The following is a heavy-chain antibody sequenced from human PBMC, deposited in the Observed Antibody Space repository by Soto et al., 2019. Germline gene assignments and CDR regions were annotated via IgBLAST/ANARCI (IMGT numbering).Heavy chain of an antibody. CDR3: ARGLNCFGS. J-gene: IGHJ5*01. Sequence: VQLVESGGGVVQPGRSLRLSCAASGFTFSSYGMHWGRQAPGKGLEWVSVISYDGSSHYYAYSVKGRFTIARDKSKNTLYLQMKSLSPEDTAVYYCARGLNCFGSWGQGTLVTVSS. V-gene: IGHV3-30-3*01. D-gene: IGHD5-12*01. CDR2: ISYDGSSH. CDR1: GFTFSSYG.